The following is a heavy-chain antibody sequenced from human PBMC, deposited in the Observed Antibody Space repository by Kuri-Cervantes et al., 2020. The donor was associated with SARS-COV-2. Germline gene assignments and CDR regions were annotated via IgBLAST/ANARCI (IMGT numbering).Heavy chain of an antibody. CDR2: INPNSGGT. CDR3: ARGATSYWYFDL. D-gene: IGHD1-26*01. CDR1: GYTFTGYY. V-gene: IGHV1-2*02. Sequence: ASVKVSCKASGYTFTGYYMHWVRQAPGQGLEWMGWINPNSGGTIYAQKFQGRVTMTEDTSTDTAYMELSSLRSEDTAVYYCARGATSYWYFDLWGRGTLVTVSS. J-gene: IGHJ2*01.